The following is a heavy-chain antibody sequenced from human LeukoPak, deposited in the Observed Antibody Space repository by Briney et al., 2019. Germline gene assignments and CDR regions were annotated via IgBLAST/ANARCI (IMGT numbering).Heavy chain of an antibody. V-gene: IGHV4-59*01. CDR3: ARALNPYYYYMDV. Sequence: PSETLSLTCTVSGGSISSYYWSWIRQPPGKGLEWIGYIYYSGSTNYNPSLKSRVTISVDTSKNQFSLKLSSVTAADTAVYYRARALNPYYYYMDVWGKGTTVTVSS. D-gene: IGHD1-14*01. J-gene: IGHJ6*03. CDR1: GGSISSYY. CDR2: IYYSGST.